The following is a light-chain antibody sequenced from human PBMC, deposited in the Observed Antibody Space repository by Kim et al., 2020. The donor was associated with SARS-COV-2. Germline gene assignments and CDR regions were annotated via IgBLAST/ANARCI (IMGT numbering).Light chain of an antibody. Sequence: DVQMTQSPSSVSASVGDRVIITCRASQGIASWLAWYQQKPGKAPRLLVFAPSALQDGVPSRFSGSGFGTHFTLTINSLQPEDFATYYCQQSNNFPITFGQGTLLEIK. CDR1: QGIASW. J-gene: IGKJ5*01. CDR2: APS. V-gene: IGKV1-12*01. CDR3: QQSNNFPIT.